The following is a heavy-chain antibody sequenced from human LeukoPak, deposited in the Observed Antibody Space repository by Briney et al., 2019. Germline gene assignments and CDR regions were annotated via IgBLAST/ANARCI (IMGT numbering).Heavy chain of an antibody. Sequence: GGSLRLSCAASGFTFSTYAMSWVRQAAGKGLEWVSLISGSGGGTYYADSVKGRFTISRDNSKNTLYLQLNSLRAEDTAVYYCARGPFEGAIEAFDIWGQGTMVTVSS. CDR2: ISGSGGGT. CDR3: ARGPFEGAIEAFDI. CDR1: GFTFSTYA. V-gene: IGHV3-23*01. D-gene: IGHD3-16*01. J-gene: IGHJ3*02.